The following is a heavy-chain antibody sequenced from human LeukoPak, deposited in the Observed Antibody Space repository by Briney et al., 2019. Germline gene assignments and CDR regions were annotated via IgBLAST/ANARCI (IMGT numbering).Heavy chain of an antibody. CDR1: GFTVSSNY. D-gene: IGHD3-22*01. V-gene: IGHV3-53*04. Sequence: GGSLRLSCAASGFTVSSNYMSWVRQAPGKGLEWVSDIYSGGSTYYADSVKGRFTISRHNSKNTLYLQMNSLRAEDTAVYYCARELDSSGYSPHAFDIWGQGTMVTVSS. CDR2: IYSGGST. CDR3: ARELDSSGYSPHAFDI. J-gene: IGHJ3*02.